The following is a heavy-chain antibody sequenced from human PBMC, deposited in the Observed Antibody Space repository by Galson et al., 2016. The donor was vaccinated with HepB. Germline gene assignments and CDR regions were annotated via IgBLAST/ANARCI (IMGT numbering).Heavy chain of an antibody. J-gene: IGHJ4*02. CDR1: CGSINTNTYY. V-gene: IGHV4-39*01. CDR3: ASQVVVVAATIGSAFDC. CDR2: ISFSGSA. D-gene: IGHD2-21*01. Sequence: ETLSLTCTVSCGSINTNTYYWGWVRQPPGKGLEWIGTISFSGSAYYNPSLKSRVTMSVDTSKNQFSLKLTSVTAADTAVYYCASQVVVVAATIGSAFDCWGQGALVAVSS.